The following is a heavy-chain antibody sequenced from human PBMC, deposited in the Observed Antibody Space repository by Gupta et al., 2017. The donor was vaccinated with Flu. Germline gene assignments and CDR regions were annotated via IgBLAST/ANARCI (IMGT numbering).Heavy chain of an antibody. D-gene: IGHD5-12*01. CDR1: FNFKKYA. Sequence: FNFKKYAMTWVRQAAGKGLEWVSGLSGDGAKAYYAGSVRGRFIISRDNFRNTVYLQMDSLTAEDTAVYFCAKMPSGDEYVGPNYFGPWGQ. V-gene: IGHV3-23*01. CDR3: AKMPSGDEYVGPNYFGP. CDR2: LSGDGAKA. J-gene: IGHJ5*02.